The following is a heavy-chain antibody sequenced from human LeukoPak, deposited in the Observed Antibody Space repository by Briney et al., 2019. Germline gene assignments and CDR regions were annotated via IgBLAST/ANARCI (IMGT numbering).Heavy chain of an antibody. V-gene: IGHV1-24*01. CDR2: FDPEDGET. CDR1: GYTLTGLS. D-gene: IGHD1-26*01. CDR3: AIDSGSYSRAGRDAFDI. Sequence: ASVKVSCKVSGYTLTGLSMHWVRQAPGKGLEWMGGFDPEDGETIYAQKFQGRVTMTEDTSTDTAYMELSSLRSEDTAVYYCAIDSGSYSRAGRDAFDIWGQGTMVTVSS. J-gene: IGHJ3*02.